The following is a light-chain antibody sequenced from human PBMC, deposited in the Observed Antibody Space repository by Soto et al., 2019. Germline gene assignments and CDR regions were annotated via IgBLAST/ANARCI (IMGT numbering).Light chain of an antibody. CDR2: SAS. Sequence: DLPMTQSPSSLSASVGDRVTITCRASQTISSYLNWYQQKPGKAPKLLIYSASSLQSGVPSRFSGSGSGTDFTLTLSSLQPEDFATYYCQQSYSTPRNTFGQGTKLEIK. CDR1: QTISSY. CDR3: QQSYSTPRNT. V-gene: IGKV1-39*01. J-gene: IGKJ2*01.